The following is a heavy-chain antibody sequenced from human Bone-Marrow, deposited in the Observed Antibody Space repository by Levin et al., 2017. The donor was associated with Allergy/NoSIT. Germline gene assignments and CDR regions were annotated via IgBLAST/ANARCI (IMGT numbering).Heavy chain of an antibody. CDR3: TSDASSWYEGEYYFDS. Sequence: SCAASGFTFNLAWMSWVRQAPGKGLEWIGRSRSRNDGGTTDYAAPVKGRFTISRDDSKNMVYLQMNSLRTEDTARYYCTSDASSWYEGEYYFDSWGQGTLVTVSS. J-gene: IGHJ4*02. CDR1: GFTFNLAW. CDR2: SRSRNDGGTT. V-gene: IGHV3-15*01. D-gene: IGHD3-16*01.